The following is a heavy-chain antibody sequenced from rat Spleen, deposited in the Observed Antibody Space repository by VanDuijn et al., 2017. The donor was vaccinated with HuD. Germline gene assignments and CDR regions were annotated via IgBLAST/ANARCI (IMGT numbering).Heavy chain of an antibody. V-gene: IGHV5-25*01. CDR2: ISSGGGGT. Sequence: EVQLAESGGGLVQPGRSLKLSCAASGFTFSDYYMAWVRQAPKKGLEWVAFISSGGGGTYYPDSAQGRFTISRDNTKSTLYLQMDSLKSEDTASYYCVRHGYTRYYFDYWGQGVMVTVSS. CDR1: GFTFSDYY. CDR3: VRHGYTRYYFDY. D-gene: IGHD1-9*01. J-gene: IGHJ2*01.